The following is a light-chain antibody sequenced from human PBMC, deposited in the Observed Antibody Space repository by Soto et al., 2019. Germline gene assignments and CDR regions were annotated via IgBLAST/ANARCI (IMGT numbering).Light chain of an antibody. CDR1: NDDVGGYKY. CDR3: SSYKGSSTV. Sequence: QSPLTQPASVSGSPGQSIAISCTGSNDDVGGYKYVSWYQQHPGKAPKLLIFGVSNRPSGVSNRFSGSKSGNTASLTISGLQAEDEADYYCSSYKGSSTVFGGGTKVTVL. J-gene: IGLJ3*02. CDR2: GVS. V-gene: IGLV2-14*03.